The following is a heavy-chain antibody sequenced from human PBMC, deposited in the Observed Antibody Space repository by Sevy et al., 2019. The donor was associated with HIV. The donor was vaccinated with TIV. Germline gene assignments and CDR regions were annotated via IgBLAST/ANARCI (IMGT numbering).Heavy chain of an antibody. CDR3: GPPWGVAALVDY. J-gene: IGHJ4*02. V-gene: IGHV3-23*01. D-gene: IGHD2-15*01. Sequence: GGSLRLSCASSGFTFSGYAMSWVRQAPRKGLEWVSVIGSDGENIYYADSVKGRFTISRDNSKNTVYLQMHSLRADDTAVYYCGPPWGVAALVDYWGQGTQVTVSS. CDR2: IGSDGENI. CDR1: GFTFSGYA.